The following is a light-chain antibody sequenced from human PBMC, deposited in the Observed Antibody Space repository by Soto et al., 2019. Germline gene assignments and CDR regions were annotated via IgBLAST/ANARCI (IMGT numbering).Light chain of an antibody. J-gene: IGLJ1*01. CDR1: SSDVGAYNY. CDR2: EVS. CDR3: SSLTTSFTYV. Sequence: QSALTQPASVSGSPGQSVAISCTGTSSDVGAYNYVSWYQQHPGKAPKLLLSEVSNRPSGVSDRFSGSKSGNTASLTISGLQAEDEADYYCSSLTTSFTYVFGTGPSSPS. V-gene: IGLV2-14*01.